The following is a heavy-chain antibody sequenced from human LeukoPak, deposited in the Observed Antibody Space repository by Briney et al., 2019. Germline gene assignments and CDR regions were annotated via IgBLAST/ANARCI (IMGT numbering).Heavy chain of an antibody. J-gene: IGHJ3*02. Sequence: ASVKVTCKASGYTFTSYGISWVRQAPGQGLEWLGWISDYNGNTNYAQKLQGRVTMTTDTSTNTAYIELRSVRSDDTAVYYCAREKATDAFDSWGQLTMVTVSS. CDR2: ISDYNGNT. CDR3: AREKATDAFDS. CDR1: GYTFTSYG. V-gene: IGHV1-18*01. D-gene: IGHD1-26*01.